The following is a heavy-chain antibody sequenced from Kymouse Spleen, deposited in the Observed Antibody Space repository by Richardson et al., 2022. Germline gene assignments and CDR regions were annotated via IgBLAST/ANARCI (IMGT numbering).Heavy chain of an antibody. Sequence: EVQLVESGGGLVQPGRSLRLSCAASGFTFDDYAMHWVRQAPGKGLEWVSGISWNSGSIGYADSVKGRFTISRDNAKNSLYLQMNSLRAEDTALYYCAKDYYYGSGSYPSFYYYYGMDVWGQGTTVTVSS. CDR3: AKDYYYGSGSYPSFYYYYGMDV. V-gene: IGHV3-9*01. CDR2: ISWNSGSI. J-gene: IGHJ6*02. CDR1: GFTFDDYA. D-gene: IGHD3-10*01.